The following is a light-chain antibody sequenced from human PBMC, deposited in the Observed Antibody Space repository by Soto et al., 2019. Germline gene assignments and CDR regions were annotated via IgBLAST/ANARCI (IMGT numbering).Light chain of an antibody. CDR2: DNN. CDR3: GTWDSSLSAGWV. V-gene: IGLV1-51*01. J-gene: IGLJ3*02. Sequence: QSVLTQPPSVSAAPGQKVTISCSGSNSNIGNNYVSWYQQLPGTAPKLLIYDNNKRPSGIPDRFSGSKSGTSATLAITGLQTGDEADYYCGTWDSSLSAGWVFGGGTKVTVL. CDR1: NSNIGNNY.